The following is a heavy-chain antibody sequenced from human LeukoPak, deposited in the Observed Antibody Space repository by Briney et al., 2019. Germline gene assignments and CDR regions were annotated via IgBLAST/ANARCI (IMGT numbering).Heavy chain of an antibody. J-gene: IGHJ4*02. Sequence: PSETLSLTCTVSGGSISSYYWSWIRQPPGKGLEWIGYIYYSGSTNYNPSLKSRVTISVDTSKNQFSLKLSSVTAADTAVYYCARDHGSGSYHYWGQGTLVTVSS. CDR1: GGSISSYY. V-gene: IGHV4-59*01. CDR2: IYYSGST. CDR3: ARDHGSGSYHY. D-gene: IGHD1-26*01.